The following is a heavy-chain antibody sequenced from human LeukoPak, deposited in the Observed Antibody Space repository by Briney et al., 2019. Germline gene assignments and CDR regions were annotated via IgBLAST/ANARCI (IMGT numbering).Heavy chain of an antibody. CDR2: ISGSGGST. J-gene: IGHJ4*02. V-gene: IGHV3-23*01. D-gene: IGHD3-10*01. Sequence: GGSLRLSCAASGFTFSSYGMSWVRQAPGKGLEWVSAISGSGGSTYYSDSVKGRLTISRDNSKNTLYLQMNSLRAEDTAVYYCAKDDGAGSYYNVMVVDFWGQGTLVTVSS. CDR1: GFTFSSYG. CDR3: AKDDGAGSYYNVMVVDF.